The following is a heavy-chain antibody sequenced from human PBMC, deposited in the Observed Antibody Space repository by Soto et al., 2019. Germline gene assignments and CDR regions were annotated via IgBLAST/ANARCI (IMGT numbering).Heavy chain of an antibody. CDR3: ARSPLSYDYVRQTWREVGDSFDV. V-gene: IGHV4-34*02. Sequence: QVHLEQWGAGLLKPSETLSLTCAIHNSSLGAFHWTWIRQPPGKGLEWIGELIHGGSTNYNPSLKSRVTFSLDTSKSQFSLHVMSVTAADTAVYYCARSPLSYDYVRQTWREVGDSFDVWGRGTSVTVSS. CDR1: NSSLGAFH. D-gene: IGHD3-10*02. J-gene: IGHJ3*01. CDR2: LIHGGST.